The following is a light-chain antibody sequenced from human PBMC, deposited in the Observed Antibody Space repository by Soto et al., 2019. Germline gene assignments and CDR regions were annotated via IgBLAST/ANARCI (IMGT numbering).Light chain of an antibody. CDR2: GAS. CDR1: QSVGDS. CDR3: LQHIGYSWT. V-gene: IGKV1-5*03. Sequence: DIQMTQSPSTLSASIGDRVTITCRASQSVGDSLAWYQQKPGKAPNILIYGASTLETGVPSRFSGSGSGTDLTLTISGLQPDDFATYFCLQHIGYSWTFGQGTKVEVK. J-gene: IGKJ1*01.